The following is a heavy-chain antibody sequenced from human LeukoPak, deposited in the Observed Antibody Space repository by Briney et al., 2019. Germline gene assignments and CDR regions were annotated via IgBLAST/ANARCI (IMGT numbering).Heavy chain of an antibody. Sequence: PGGSLRLSCAASGFTFSSYAMSWVRQAPGKGLEWVSAISGSGGSTYYADSVKGRFTISRDNSKNTLYLQMNSLRAEDTAVYYCANGRPLVVIPGSLDYWGQGTLVTVSS. CDR3: ANGRPLVVIPGSLDY. V-gene: IGHV3-23*01. CDR1: GFTFSSYA. D-gene: IGHD3-22*01. J-gene: IGHJ4*02. CDR2: ISGSGGST.